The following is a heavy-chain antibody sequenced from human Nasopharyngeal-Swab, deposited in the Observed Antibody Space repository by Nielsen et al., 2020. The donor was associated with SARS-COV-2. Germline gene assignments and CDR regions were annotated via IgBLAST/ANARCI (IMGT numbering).Heavy chain of an antibody. CDR3: AKQYYYDSSGYDPRSYYFDY. V-gene: IGHV4-39*01. Sequence: SETLSLTCTVSGGSISSSSYYCGWIRQPPGKGLEWIGSIYYSGSTYYNPSLKSRVTISVDTSKNQFSLKLSSVTAADTAVYYCAKQYYYDSSGYDPRSYYFDYWGQGTLVTVSS. J-gene: IGHJ4*02. CDR2: IYYSGST. D-gene: IGHD3-22*01. CDR1: GGSISSSSYY.